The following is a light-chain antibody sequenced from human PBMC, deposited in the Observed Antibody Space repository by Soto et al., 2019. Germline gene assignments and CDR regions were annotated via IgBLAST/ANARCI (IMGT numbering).Light chain of an antibody. Sequence: QCVLNQPRSVSGAAGQSVTISCTGASSDVGGYNYVSWYQQHPGKAPKLMIYDVTKRPSGVPDRFSGSKSGNTASLTISGLQAEDEADYYCCSYAGSYYVFGTGTKVTVL. V-gene: IGLV2-11*01. J-gene: IGLJ1*01. CDR2: DVT. CDR3: CSYAGSYYV. CDR1: SSDVGGYNY.